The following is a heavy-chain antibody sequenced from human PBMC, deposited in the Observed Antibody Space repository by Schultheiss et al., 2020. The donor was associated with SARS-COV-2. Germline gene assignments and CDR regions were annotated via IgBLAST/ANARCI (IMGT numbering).Heavy chain of an antibody. CDR1: GFTFSNYW. CDR2: IKYDGSER. CDR3: AIIPGIAVAGTD. J-gene: IGHJ4*02. V-gene: IGHV3-7*03. D-gene: IGHD6-19*01. Sequence: GESLKISCAASGFTFSNYWMTWVRQAPGKGLEWLANIKYDGSERFYVDSVKGRFTISRDNAKNSLFLQMNSLRAEDTAVYYCAIIPGIAVAGTDWGQGTLVTVSS.